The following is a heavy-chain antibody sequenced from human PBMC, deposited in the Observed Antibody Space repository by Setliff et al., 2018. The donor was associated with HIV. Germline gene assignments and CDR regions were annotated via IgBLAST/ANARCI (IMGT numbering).Heavy chain of an antibody. J-gene: IGHJ4*02. CDR3: ARGRFHRLHRPYSGSGSLGIQYFDY. D-gene: IGHD3-10*01. V-gene: IGHV4-34*01. CDR2: IDHRGRP. CDR1: GGSFSDYY. Sequence: SETLSLTCGIYGGSFSDYYWSWIRQPPGKGLEWIGEIDHRGRPKYNPSLNSRVTMSVDKSRNQFSLKLSSVTAADTALYYCARGRFHRLHRPYSGSGSLGIQYFDYWGQGTLVTVSS.